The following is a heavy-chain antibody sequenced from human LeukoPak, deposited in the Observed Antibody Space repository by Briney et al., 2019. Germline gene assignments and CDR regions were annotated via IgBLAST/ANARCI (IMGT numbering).Heavy chain of an antibody. CDR3: ARVFGVVVVVAARGGWFDP. V-gene: IGHV4-39*07. D-gene: IGHD2-15*01. CDR1: GGSITSGTYY. CDR2: IYYSGST. J-gene: IGHJ5*02. Sequence: SETLSLTCTVSGGSITSGTYYWGWIRQPPGKGLEWIGSIYYSGSTYYNSSLKSRVTISVDTSKNQFSLKLSSVTAADTAVYYCARVFGVVVVVAARGGWFDPWGQGTLVTVSS.